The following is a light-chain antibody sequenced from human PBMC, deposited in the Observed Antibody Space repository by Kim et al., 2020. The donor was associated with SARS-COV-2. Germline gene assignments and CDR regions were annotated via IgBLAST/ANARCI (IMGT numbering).Light chain of an antibody. J-gene: IGLJ3*02. CDR3: QSYDSSKDCV. V-gene: IGLV6-57*03. CDR1: SGSIASNY. CDR2: DDN. Sequence: KTVTISCTRSSGSIASNYVQWYQQRPGSAPSTVIYDDNERPSGVPDRFSGSIDSSSNTASLTISGLRTEDEADYYCQSYDSSKDCVFGGGTQLTVL.